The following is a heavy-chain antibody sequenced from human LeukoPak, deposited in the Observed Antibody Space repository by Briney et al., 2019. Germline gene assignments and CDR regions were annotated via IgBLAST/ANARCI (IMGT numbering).Heavy chain of an antibody. J-gene: IGHJ4*02. V-gene: IGHV3-74*01. D-gene: IGHD3-9*01. CDR3: ARDFDRYYFDY. Sequence: GGSLRLSCAASGFTFSFYAMSWVRQAPGKGLMWVSRINTEGSSTIYADSVKGRFTISRDNAKNTLYLQMNSLRAEDTAMYYCARDFDRYYFDYWGQGTLVTVSS. CDR2: INTEGSST. CDR1: GFTFSFYA.